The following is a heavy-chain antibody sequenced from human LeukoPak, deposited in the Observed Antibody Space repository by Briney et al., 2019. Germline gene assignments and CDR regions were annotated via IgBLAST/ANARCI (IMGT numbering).Heavy chain of an antibody. D-gene: IGHD2-2*01. Sequence: PGGSLRLSCAASGFTFSNYGMHWVRQAPGKGLEWVAFIRNDGSIKYYADSVKGRFTISRDNSKNTLYLQMNSLRAEDTAVYYCAKDLGYCSSISCSVAFDIWGQGTMVTVSS. J-gene: IGHJ3*02. CDR3: AKDLGYCSSISCSVAFDI. CDR2: IRNDGSIK. V-gene: IGHV3-30*02. CDR1: GFTFSNYG.